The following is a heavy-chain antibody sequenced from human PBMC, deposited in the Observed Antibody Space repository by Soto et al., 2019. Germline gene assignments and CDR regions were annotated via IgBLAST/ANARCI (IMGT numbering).Heavy chain of an antibody. CDR3: ARERRFLEWSGSYGMDV. D-gene: IGHD3-3*01. CDR1: GFTFSNYG. Sequence: QVQLVEYGGGVVQPGRSLRLSCAAAGFTFSNYGMHWVSQARRKGLEWVAMICYDGSNENYADSLKGRFTISRDNSENTLNRQMNSLRAEDTAVYYCARERRFLEWSGSYGMDVCGQGTTVTVSS. V-gene: IGHV3-33*01. J-gene: IGHJ6*02. CDR2: ICYDGSNE.